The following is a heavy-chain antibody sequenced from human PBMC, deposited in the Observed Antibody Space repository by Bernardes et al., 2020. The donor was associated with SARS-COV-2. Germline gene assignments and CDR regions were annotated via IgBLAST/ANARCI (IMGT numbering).Heavy chain of an antibody. CDR3: ARDYNWGNWYFDL. CDR1: GGSIRSSSY. Sequence: SETLSLTCTVSGGSIRSSSYWSCVLQPPGKGLEWIGYIYYSGSTNYTTSLKSRVTISVDTSKNQFSLKLNSVTAADTAVYYCARDYNWGNWYFDLWGRGTLVTVSS. J-gene: IGHJ2*01. CDR2: IYYSGST. V-gene: IGHV4-61*01. D-gene: IGHD7-27*01.